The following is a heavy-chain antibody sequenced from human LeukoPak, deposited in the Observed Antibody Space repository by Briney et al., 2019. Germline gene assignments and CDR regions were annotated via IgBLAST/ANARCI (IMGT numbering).Heavy chain of an antibody. D-gene: IGHD5-12*01. CDR2: IYYSGST. V-gene: IGHV4-39*07. CDR3: ARARGDSGYDCCAFDI. CDR1: GGSISSSSYY. J-gene: IGHJ3*02. Sequence: PSETLSLTCTVSGGSISSSSYYWGWIRQPPGKGLEWIGSIYYSGSTYYNPSLKSRVTISVDTSKSQFSLKLSSVTAADTAVYYCARARGDSGYDCCAFDIWGQGTMVTVSS.